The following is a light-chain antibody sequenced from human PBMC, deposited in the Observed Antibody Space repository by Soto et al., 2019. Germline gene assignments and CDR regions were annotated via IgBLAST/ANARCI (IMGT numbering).Light chain of an antibody. CDR3: AAWDDSLNWV. V-gene: IGLV1-44*01. Sequence: QSVLTQPPSASGTPGQRVTISCSGSSSNIGSNTVNWYQQLPGTAPKLLFYSNNQRPSGVPDRFSGSKSGTSASLAISGLQSEDEADYYCAAWDDSLNWVFGGGTKLTVL. CDR1: SSNIGSNT. CDR2: SNN. J-gene: IGLJ3*02.